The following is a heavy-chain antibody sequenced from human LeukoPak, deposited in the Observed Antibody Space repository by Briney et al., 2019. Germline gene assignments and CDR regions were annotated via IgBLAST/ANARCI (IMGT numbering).Heavy chain of an antibody. D-gene: IGHD3-16*01. CDR3: ARRWGNIVGVTYEY. CDR1: GSSITSVSHY. CDR2: IYYTGST. J-gene: IGHJ4*02. Sequence: SGTLSLTCTISGSSITSVSHYWGWIRQPPGQGLEWIGDIYYTGSTYYSPSLRSRVTMSVHTSENQFSLRLNSVTAVDTAVYYCARRWGNIVGVTYEYWGQGTLVTVSS. V-gene: IGHV4-39*01.